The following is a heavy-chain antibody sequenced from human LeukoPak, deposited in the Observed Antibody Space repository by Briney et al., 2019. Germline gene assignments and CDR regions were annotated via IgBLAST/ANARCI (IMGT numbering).Heavy chain of an antibody. D-gene: IGHD4-17*01. V-gene: IGHV1-46*01. Sequence: ASVKVSXKASGYTFASYYMHWMRQAPGQGLEWMGIINPSGGSTSYAQKFQGRVTMTRDTSTSTVYMELSSLRSEDTAVYYCARVSYGDHDLDYWGQGTLVTVSS. CDR3: ARVSYGDHDLDY. CDR1: GYTFASYY. J-gene: IGHJ4*02. CDR2: INPSGGST.